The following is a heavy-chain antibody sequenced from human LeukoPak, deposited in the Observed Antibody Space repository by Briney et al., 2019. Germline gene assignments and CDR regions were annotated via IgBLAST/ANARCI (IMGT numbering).Heavy chain of an antibody. Sequence: SVKVSCKASGGTFSSYAISWVRQAPGQGLEWMGGIIPIFGTANYAQKFQGRVTITADKSTSTAYMELRSLRSDDTAVYYCARDRGAVAGRGSDYWGQGTLVTVSS. V-gene: IGHV1-69*06. D-gene: IGHD6-19*01. CDR1: GGTFSSYA. J-gene: IGHJ4*02. CDR3: ARDRGAVAGRGSDY. CDR2: IIPIFGTA.